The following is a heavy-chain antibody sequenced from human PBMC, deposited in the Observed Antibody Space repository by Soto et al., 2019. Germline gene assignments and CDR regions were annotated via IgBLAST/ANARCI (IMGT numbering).Heavy chain of an antibody. Sequence: GSLRLSCAASGFTFSSYWMHWVRQAPGKGLVWVSRINSDGSSTSYADSVKGRFTISRDNAKNTLYLQMNSLRAEDTAVYYCARDSWDGYNPPQYYFDYWGQGTLVTVSS. CDR3: ARDSWDGYNPPQYYFDY. CDR2: INSDGSST. CDR1: GFTFSSYW. V-gene: IGHV3-74*01. D-gene: IGHD5-12*01. J-gene: IGHJ4*02.